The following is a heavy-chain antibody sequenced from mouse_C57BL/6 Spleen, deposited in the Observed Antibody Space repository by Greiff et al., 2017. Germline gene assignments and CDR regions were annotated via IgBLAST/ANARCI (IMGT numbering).Heavy chain of an antibody. CDR3: ARTYGSSYWYFDV. J-gene: IGHJ1*03. V-gene: IGHV1-66*01. CDR2: IYPGSGNT. CDR1: GYSFTSYY. Sequence: VKLVESGPELVKPGASVKISCKASGYSFTSYYIHWVKQRPGQGLEWIGWIYPGSGNTKYNEKFKGKATLTADTSSSTAYMQLSSLTSEDSAVYYCARTYGSSYWYFDVWGTGTTVTVSS. D-gene: IGHD1-1*01.